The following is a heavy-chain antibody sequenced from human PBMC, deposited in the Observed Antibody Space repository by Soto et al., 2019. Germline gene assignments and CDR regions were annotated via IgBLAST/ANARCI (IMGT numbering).Heavy chain of an antibody. V-gene: IGHV4-59*01. CDR3: ARDHHYDFWSGYYRGFDP. D-gene: IGHD3-3*01. Sequence: QVQLQESGPGLVKPSETLSLTCTVSGGSISSYYWSWIRQPPGKGLEWFGYIYYSGSTNYNPSLKSRVTISVDTSKNQFSLKLSSVTAADTAVYYCARDHHYDFWSGYYRGFDPWGQGTLVTVSS. CDR1: GGSISSYY. J-gene: IGHJ5*02. CDR2: IYYSGST.